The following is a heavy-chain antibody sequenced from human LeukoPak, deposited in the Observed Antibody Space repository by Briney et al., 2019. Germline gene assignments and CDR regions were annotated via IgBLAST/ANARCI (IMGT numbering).Heavy chain of an antibody. CDR1: GFTSSTYT. J-gene: IGHJ4*02. CDR2: INGDGRYI. V-gene: IGHV3-21*01. CDR3: VRVWGHSGYDYFPFDY. D-gene: IGHD5-12*01. Sequence: GGSLRLSCAASGFTSSTYTMNWVRQAPGKGLKWVSSINGDGRYIYYADSMKGRFTISRDNAKNSLYLQMNSLRAEDTAMYYCVRVWGHSGYDYFPFDYWGQGTLVTVSS.